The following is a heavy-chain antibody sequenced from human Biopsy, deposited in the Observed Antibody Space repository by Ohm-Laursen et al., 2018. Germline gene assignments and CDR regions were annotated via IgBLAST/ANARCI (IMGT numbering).Heavy chain of an antibody. CDR1: GESFNGYY. CDR2: INHSGRT. D-gene: IGHD2-21*01. CDR3: VRGFDCDDPYHYYALDV. V-gene: IGHV4-34*01. J-gene: IGHJ6*02. Sequence: SDTLSLTCAVSGESFNGYYWSWIRQTPGKGLEWIGEINHSGRTNSNPSLKSRVTISVDTSKNQFSLKVRSVTAADTAVYYCVRGFDCDDPYHYYALDVWGQGTTVTVSS.